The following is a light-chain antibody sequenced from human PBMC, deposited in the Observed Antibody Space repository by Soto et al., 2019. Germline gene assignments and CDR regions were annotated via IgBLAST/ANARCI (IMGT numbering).Light chain of an antibody. CDR1: QSALSN. J-gene: IGKJ4*01. Sequence: EIVMTQSPATLSVSPGERATLSCRASQSALSNLAWYQQKPGQAPRLLIHGASTRSTGIPGRFSGSGSETEFTLTISSLQSEDSAVYYCQQYSRWPLTFGGGTKVEI. CDR3: QQYSRWPLT. CDR2: GAS. V-gene: IGKV3-15*01.